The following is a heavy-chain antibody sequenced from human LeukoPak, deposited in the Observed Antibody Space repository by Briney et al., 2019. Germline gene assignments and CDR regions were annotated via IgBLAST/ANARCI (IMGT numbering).Heavy chain of an antibody. V-gene: IGHV1-2*02. Sequence: ASVKVSCKASGYTLTGYYMHWVRQAPGQGLEWMGWINPNSGGTNYAQKFQGRVTMTRDTSISTAYMELSRLRSDDTAVYYCARGNPYSSENDYWGQGTLVTVSS. D-gene: IGHD6-19*01. CDR2: INPNSGGT. CDR3: ARGNPYSSENDY. J-gene: IGHJ4*02. CDR1: GYTLTGYY.